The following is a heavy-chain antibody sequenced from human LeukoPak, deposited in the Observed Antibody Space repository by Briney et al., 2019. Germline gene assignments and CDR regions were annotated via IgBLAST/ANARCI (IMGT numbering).Heavy chain of an antibody. D-gene: IGHD2/OR15-2a*01. CDR2: ITSDVRTT. Sequence: GGSLRLSCAASGFTFSSYWMHWVRQAPGMGLASVSHITSDVRTTNYADSVKGRFTISRDNAKNTLYLQMNSLSAEDTAVYYCARGGSPIYDAFEIWGQGTKVTVSS. CDR3: ARGGSPIYDAFEI. CDR1: GFTFSSYW. V-gene: IGHV3-74*01. J-gene: IGHJ3*02.